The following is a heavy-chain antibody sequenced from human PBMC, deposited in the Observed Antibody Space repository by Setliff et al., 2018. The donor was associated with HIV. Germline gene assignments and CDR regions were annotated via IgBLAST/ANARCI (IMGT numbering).Heavy chain of an antibody. CDR3: ATYHYYDSSAYYIDLYYLDY. D-gene: IGHD3-22*01. J-gene: IGHJ4*02. Sequence: SVKVSCKTSGDTLSIHPISWVRQAPGRGLDWMGGIIPAFGTANYAQKFQDRVTITTDESTTTVFMELTGLRSEVTAVYYCATYHYYDSSAYYIDLYYLDYWGQGTLVTVSS. V-gene: IGHV1-69*05. CDR1: GDTLSIHP. CDR2: IIPAFGTA.